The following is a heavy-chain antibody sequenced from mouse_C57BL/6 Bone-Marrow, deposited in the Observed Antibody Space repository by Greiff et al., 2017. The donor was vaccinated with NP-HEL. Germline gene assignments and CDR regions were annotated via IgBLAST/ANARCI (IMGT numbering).Heavy chain of an antibody. Sequence: EVQVVESEGGLVQPGSSMKLSCTASGFTFSDYYMAWVRQVPEKGLEWVANINYDGSSTYYLDSLKSRFIISRDNAKNILYLQMSSLKSEDTATYYCARGTTVVARYWYFDVWGTGTTVTVSS. CDR1: GFTFSDYY. CDR2: INYDGSST. CDR3: ARGTTVVARYWYFDV. J-gene: IGHJ1*03. V-gene: IGHV5-16*01. D-gene: IGHD1-1*01.